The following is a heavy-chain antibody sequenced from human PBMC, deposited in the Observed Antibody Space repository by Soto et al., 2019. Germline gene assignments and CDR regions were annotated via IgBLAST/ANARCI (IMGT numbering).Heavy chain of an antibody. V-gene: IGHV5-51*01. CDR2: IYPGDSDT. J-gene: IGHJ4*02. Sequence: GESLKSSYKGCGYRVRSYWIGWVRQMTGKGLEWMGIIYPGDSDTRYSPSFQGQVTISADKSISTAYLQWSSLKASDTAMYYCARLLSNTAMVAGFDYWGQGTLVTVSS. D-gene: IGHD5-18*01. CDR3: ARLLSNTAMVAGFDY. CDR1: GYRVRSYW.